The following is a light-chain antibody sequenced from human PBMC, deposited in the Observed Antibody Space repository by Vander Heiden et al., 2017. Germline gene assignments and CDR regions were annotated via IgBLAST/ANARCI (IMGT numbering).Light chain of an antibody. CDR1: SSNIGSDT. V-gene: IGLV1-44*01. J-gene: IGLJ3*02. CDR3: AAWDASLNGWV. CDR2: SNN. Sequence: QSVLTQPLSASGTPGQRVTISRSGSSSNIGSDTVNWYQQLPGTAPKLLIYSNNQRPSGVPDRFSGSKSGTSASLAISGLQSEDEADYYCAAWDASLNGWVFGGGTRLTVL.